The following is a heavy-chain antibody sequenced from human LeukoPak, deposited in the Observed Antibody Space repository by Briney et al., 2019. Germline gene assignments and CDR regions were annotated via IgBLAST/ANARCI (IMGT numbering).Heavy chain of an antibody. CDR1: GGTFSSYA. D-gene: IGHD4-17*01. Sequence: SVRVSCKASGGTFSSYAISWVRQAPGQGLEWMGGIIPIFGTTNYAQKFQGRVTITADESTSTAYMELSSLRSEDTAVYYCATDAYYGDYEGGWFDPWGQGTLVTVSS. CDR2: IIPIFGTT. J-gene: IGHJ5*02. V-gene: IGHV1-69*13. CDR3: ATDAYYGDYEGGWFDP.